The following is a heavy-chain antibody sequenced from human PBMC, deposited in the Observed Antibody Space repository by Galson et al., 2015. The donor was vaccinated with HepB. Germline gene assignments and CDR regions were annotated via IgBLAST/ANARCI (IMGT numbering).Heavy chain of an antibody. V-gene: IGHV3-48*02. CDR1: GFTFSTYS. CDR3: AREGPERITIFGVVPRYFDY. Sequence: SLRLSCAASGFTFSTYSMNWVRQAPGKGLEWVSYISSSSSTIYYADSVKGRFTISRDNANNSLYLQMNSLRDEDTALYYCAREGPERITIFGVVPRYFDYWGQGTLVTVSS. J-gene: IGHJ4*02. CDR2: ISSSSSTI. D-gene: IGHD3-3*01.